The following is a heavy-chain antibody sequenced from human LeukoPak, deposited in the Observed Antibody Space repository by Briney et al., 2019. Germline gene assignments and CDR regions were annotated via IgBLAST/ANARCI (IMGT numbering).Heavy chain of an antibody. D-gene: IGHD1-14*01. V-gene: IGHV3-11*01. J-gene: IGHJ5*01. CDR2: ISSSGSTI. CDR1: GFTFSDYY. CDR3: ARADRNHGCNWFDS. Sequence: GGSLRLSCAASGFTFSDYYMSWIRQAPGKGLEWVSYISSSGSTIYYADSVKGRFTISRDNAKNSLYLQMNSLRAEDTAVYYCARADRNHGCNWFDSWGQGTLVTVSS.